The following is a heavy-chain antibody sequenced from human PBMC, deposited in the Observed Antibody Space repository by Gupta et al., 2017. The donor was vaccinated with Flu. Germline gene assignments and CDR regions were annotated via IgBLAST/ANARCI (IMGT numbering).Heavy chain of an antibody. V-gene: IGHV3-48*03. CDR2: ISSSAVT. CDR1: GFAFSDYE. Sequence: VQLVESGGGLVPPGGSLRLSCAASGFAFSDYEFSWVRLAPGKGLEWIAFISSSAVTYYTESVKGRGTIFRDNAKNSVYLQMNSLRVDDTALYYCARGHCDSWGQGTLVTVSS. J-gene: IGHJ4*02. CDR3: ARGHCDS.